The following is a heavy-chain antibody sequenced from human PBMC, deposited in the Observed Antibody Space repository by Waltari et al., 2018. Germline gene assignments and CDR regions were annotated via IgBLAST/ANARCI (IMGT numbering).Heavy chain of an antibody. D-gene: IGHD6-19*01. V-gene: IGHV3-53*01. CDR3: ARWQQWPVRAFDY. Sequence: EVQLVESGGGLIQPGGSLRLSCAASGFIVSSNYMSWVRKAPGRGLWWVSLSESGGSTYYADSVKGRFTISRDNSKNTLYLQMDSLSVEDTAVYYCARWQQWPVRAFDYWGQGTLVTVSS. CDR2: SESGGST. CDR1: GFIVSSNY. J-gene: IGHJ4*02.